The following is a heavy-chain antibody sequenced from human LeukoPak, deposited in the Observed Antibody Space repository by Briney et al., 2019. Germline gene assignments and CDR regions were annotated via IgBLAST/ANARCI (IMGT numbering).Heavy chain of an antibody. CDR2: IGGGGGGT. CDR1: GFTFSTYA. J-gene: IGHJ4*02. Sequence: GGSLRLSCAASGFTFSTYAMSWVRQAPGKGLEWVSTIGGGGGGTYYADSVKGRFTISRDSSKNTLFLQMNRLRPEDAAVYYCAKAPVTTCRGAFCYPFDYWGLGTLVTVSS. D-gene: IGHD2-15*01. V-gene: IGHV3-23*01. CDR3: AKAPVTTCRGAFCYPFDY.